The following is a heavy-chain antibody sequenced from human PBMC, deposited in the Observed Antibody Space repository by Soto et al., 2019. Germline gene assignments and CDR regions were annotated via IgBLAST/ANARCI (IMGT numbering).Heavy chain of an antibody. D-gene: IGHD3-9*01. CDR1: GFTFSDYY. V-gene: IGHV3-11*05. Sequence: NPGGSLRLSCAASGFTFSDYYMSWIRQAPGKGLERVSYISSNSSYKNYADSVKGRITISRDNAKNSLYLQMNSLRAEDTAVYYCARDRYYDILTGPYFHWGQGTLVTVSS. CDR3: ARDRYYDILTGPYFH. J-gene: IGHJ4*02. CDR2: ISSNSSYK.